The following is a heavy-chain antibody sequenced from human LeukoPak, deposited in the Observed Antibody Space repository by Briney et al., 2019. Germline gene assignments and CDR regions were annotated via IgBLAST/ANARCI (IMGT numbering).Heavy chain of an antibody. J-gene: IGHJ5*02. CDR1: GGSISSNY. V-gene: IGHV4-4*07. CDR3: VRAKISAAGVCLFDP. Sequence: PSETLSLTCTVSGGSISSNYWNWIRQPAGKGLEWIGRIYNTGSTNYNPSLESRVTMSVGTSKNQFSLKLSSVTAADTAVYYCVRAKISAAGVCLFDPWGQGTLISVSS. CDR2: IYNTGST. D-gene: IGHD6-13*01.